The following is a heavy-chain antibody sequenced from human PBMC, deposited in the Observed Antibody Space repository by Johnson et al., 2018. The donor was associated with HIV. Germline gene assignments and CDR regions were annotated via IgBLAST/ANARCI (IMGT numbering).Heavy chain of an antibody. V-gene: IGHV3-30*19. Sequence: QVQLVESGGGVVQPGGSLRLSCAASGFTFSSYGMHWVRQAPGKGLEWVTVISYDGTNKYYADSVKGRFSISRDNSKNTLYLQMNSLRAEDTAVYFCARERHYYGSVRPRERQGDAFDIWCQGTMVTVSS. J-gene: IGHJ3*02. CDR2: ISYDGTNK. CDR3: ARERHYYGSVRPRERQGDAFDI. CDR1: GFTFSSYG. D-gene: IGHD3-10*01.